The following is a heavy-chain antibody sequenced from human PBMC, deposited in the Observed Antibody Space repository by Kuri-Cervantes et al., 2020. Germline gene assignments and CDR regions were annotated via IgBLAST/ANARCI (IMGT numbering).Heavy chain of an antibody. D-gene: IGHD3-10*01. CDR2: FDPEDGET. J-gene: IGHJ3*02. Sequence: ASVKVSCKVSGYSVNDLSMHWVRQAPGKGLEWMGGFDPEDGETIYAQKFQGRVTMTEDTSTDTAYMELSSLRSEDTAVYYCATDGYGSGSGDTFDIWGQGTMVTVSS. CDR3: ATDGYGSGSGDTFDI. V-gene: IGHV1-24*01. CDR1: GYSVNDLS.